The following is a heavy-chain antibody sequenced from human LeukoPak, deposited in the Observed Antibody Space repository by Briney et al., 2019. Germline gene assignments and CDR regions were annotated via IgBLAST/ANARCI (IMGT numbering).Heavy chain of an antibody. V-gene: IGHV3-48*01. CDR2: ISSNSGIK. Sequence: GGSLRLSCAASGFTFKSFSMHWVRQAPGKGLEWVSDISSNSGIKSYADSVKGRFTISRDNAKNSLYLQMNSLRAGDTAVYYCARAYDFWSGPGGYWGQGTLVAVPS. CDR1: GFTFKSFS. D-gene: IGHD3-3*01. CDR3: ARAYDFWSGPGGY. J-gene: IGHJ4*02.